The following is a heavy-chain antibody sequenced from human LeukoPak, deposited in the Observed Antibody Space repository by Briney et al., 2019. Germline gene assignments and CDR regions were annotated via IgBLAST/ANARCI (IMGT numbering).Heavy chain of an antibody. Sequence: GGSLRLSCAASGYTVGSNYMSWVRQAPGKGLEWVSIIYRGGSTNYADSVKGRFTISRDTSKNTLYLQMNSLRAEDTAVYYCARLSANSSAYFFDYWGQGTLVTVSS. J-gene: IGHJ4*02. V-gene: IGHV3-66*04. D-gene: IGHD3-22*01. CDR3: ARLSANSSAYFFDY. CDR2: IYRGGST. CDR1: GYTVGSNY.